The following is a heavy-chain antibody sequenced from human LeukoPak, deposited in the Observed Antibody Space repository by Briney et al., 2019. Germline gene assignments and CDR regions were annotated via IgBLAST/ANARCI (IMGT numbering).Heavy chain of an antibody. CDR2: INPNSGGT. Sequence: ASVKVSCKASGYTFTGYYMHWVRQAPGQGLEWMGWINPNSGGTNYAQKFQGRVTMTRDTSISTAYMELSRLRSDDTAVYYCARQSSSWYVFDYWGPGTLVTVSS. J-gene: IGHJ4*02. D-gene: IGHD6-13*01. CDR3: ARQSSSWYVFDY. CDR1: GYTFTGYY. V-gene: IGHV1-2*02.